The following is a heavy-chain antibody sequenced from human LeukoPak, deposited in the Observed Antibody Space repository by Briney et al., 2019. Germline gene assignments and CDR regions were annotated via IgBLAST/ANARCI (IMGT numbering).Heavy chain of an antibody. D-gene: IGHD5-24*01. Sequence: PSETLSLTCTVSGGSISSSSYYWGWIRQPPGKGLEWIGSIYYSGSTYYNPSLKSRVTISVDTSKNQFSLRLSSVTAADTAVYYCARGAGYNYPYYFDYWGQGTLVTVSS. CDR3: ARGAGYNYPYYFDY. CDR1: GGSISSSSYY. CDR2: IYYSGST. V-gene: IGHV4-39*01. J-gene: IGHJ4*02.